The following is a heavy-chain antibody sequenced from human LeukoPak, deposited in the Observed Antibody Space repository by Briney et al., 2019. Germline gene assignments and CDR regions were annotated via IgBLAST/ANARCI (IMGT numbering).Heavy chain of an antibody. CDR1: GFTLSGHW. J-gene: IGHJ5*02. V-gene: IGHV3-74*01. CDR2: NRYDGSES. Sequence: GGSLRLSCAASGFTLSGHWMHWFRQPPGKGLAWVSRNRYDGSESYYADSVKGRFTISRDNAKNTLYLQMYSLRVEDTAVYYCAKSDWFDPWGQGTLVTVSS. CDR3: AKSDWFDP.